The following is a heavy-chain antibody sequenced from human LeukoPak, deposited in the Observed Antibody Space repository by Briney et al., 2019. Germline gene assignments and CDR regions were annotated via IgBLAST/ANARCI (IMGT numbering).Heavy chain of an antibody. V-gene: IGHV1-46*01. J-gene: IGHJ4*02. CDR3: ARWEISMVRGSHFDY. CDR2: INPSGGST. D-gene: IGHD3-10*01. CDR1: GYTFTCYY. Sequence: GASVKVSCKASGYTFTCYYMHWVRQAPGQGLEWMGIINPSGGSTSYAQKFQGRVTMTRDTSTSTVYMELRSLKSEDTAVYYCARWEISMVRGSHFDYWGQGTLVTVSS.